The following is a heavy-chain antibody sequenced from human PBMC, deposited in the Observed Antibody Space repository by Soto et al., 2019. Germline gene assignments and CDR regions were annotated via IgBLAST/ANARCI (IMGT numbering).Heavy chain of an antibody. J-gene: IGHJ4*02. V-gene: IGHV3-74*01. D-gene: IGHD3-10*01. CDR3: ASSSIWFWEPKYDY. CDR2: INSDGSST. CDR1: GFTFSSYW. Sequence: EVQLVESGGGLVQPGGSLRLSCAASGFTFSSYWMHWVRQAPGKGLVWVSRINSDGSSTSYADSVKGRFTISRDNAKNTLYLQMNSLRAEDTAVYYCASSSIWFWEPKYDYWGQGTLVTVSS.